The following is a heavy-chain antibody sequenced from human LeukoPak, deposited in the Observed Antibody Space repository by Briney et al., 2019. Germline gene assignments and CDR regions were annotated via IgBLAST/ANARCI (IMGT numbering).Heavy chain of an antibody. Sequence: SQTLSLTCAISGDSVSSNSAAWNWIRQSPSRGLEWLGRTYYRSKWYNDYAVSVKSRITINPDTSKNQFSLKLSSVTAADTAVYYCARTYYYDSSGSQNWFDPWGQGTLVTVSS. D-gene: IGHD3-22*01. CDR2: TYYRSKWYN. V-gene: IGHV6-1*01. CDR3: ARTYYYDSSGSQNWFDP. CDR1: GDSVSSNSAA. J-gene: IGHJ5*02.